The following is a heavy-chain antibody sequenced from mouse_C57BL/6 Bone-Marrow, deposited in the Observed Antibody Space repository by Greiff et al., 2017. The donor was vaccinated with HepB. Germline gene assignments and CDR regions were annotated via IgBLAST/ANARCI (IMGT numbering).Heavy chain of an antibody. J-gene: IGHJ2*01. CDR2: IDPSDSYT. D-gene: IGHD1-1*01. CDR3: ARSSYDLDD. CDR1: GYTFTSYW. V-gene: IGHV1-69*01. Sequence: QVQLQQPGAELVMPGASVKLSCKASGYTFTSYWMHWVKQRPGQGLEWIGEIDPSDSYTNYNQKFKGKSKLTVDKSSSTAYMQLSSLTSEDSAVYYCARSSYDLDDWGQGTTLTVSS.